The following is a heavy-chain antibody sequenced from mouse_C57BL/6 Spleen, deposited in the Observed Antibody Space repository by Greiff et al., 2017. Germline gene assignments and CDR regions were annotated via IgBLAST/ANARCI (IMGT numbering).Heavy chain of an antibody. CDR1: GYTFTSYW. D-gene: IGHD2-5*01. CDR2: IYPGSGST. J-gene: IGHJ4*01. Sequence: QVQLQQPGAELVKPGASVQMSCKASGYTFTSYWITWVKQRPGQGLEWIGDIYPGSGSTNYNEKFKSKATLTVDTSSSTAYMQLSSLTSEDSAVYYCAREKDYSNYVDAMDYWGQGTSVTVSS. V-gene: IGHV1-55*01. CDR3: AREKDYSNYVDAMDY.